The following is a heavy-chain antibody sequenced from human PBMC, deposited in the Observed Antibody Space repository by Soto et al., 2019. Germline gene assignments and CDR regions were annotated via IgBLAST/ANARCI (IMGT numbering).Heavy chain of an antibody. CDR3: TTDSYFNMILARFDF. J-gene: IGHJ4*01. V-gene: IGHV3-23*01. CDR1: GFTFRSSP. D-gene: IGHD3-22*01. Sequence: GGSLRLSCAVSGFTFRSSPMSWVRRAPGKGLEWVSGINGGDDSKHYAESVRGRFTISRDDSKNMVYLQMNSLKIEDTTIYYCTTDSYFNMILARFDFWAHGTLVTVSA. CDR2: INGGDDSK.